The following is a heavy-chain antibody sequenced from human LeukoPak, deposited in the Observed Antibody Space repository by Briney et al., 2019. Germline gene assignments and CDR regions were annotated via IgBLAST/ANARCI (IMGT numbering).Heavy chain of an antibody. CDR2: ISRNGGST. D-gene: IGHD2-8*01. CDR3: VKDYGYCTNGVCYSPLVED. J-gene: IGHJ4*02. CDR1: GFTFSSYA. V-gene: IGHV3-64D*09. Sequence: PGGSLGLSCSASGFTFSSYAMHWVRQAPGQGLEYVSAISRNGGSTYYADSVKGRFTISRDNSKNTLYLQMSSLRAEDTAVYYCVKDYGYCTNGVCYSPLVEDWAQASLLTVSS.